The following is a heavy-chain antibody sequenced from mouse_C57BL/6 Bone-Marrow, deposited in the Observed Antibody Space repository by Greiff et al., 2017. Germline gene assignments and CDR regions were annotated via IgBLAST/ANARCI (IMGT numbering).Heavy chain of an antibody. D-gene: IGHD2-4*01. CDR1: GYTFTSYW. CDR2: IYPSDSET. J-gene: IGHJ2*01. CDR3: ARGGMGLRPYFDY. V-gene: IGHV1-61*01. Sequence: VHLQQPGAELVRPGSSVKLSCKASGYTFTSYWMDWVKQRPGQGLEWIGNIYPSDSETHYNQKFKDKATLTVDKSSSTAYMQLSSLTSEDSAVYYCARGGMGLRPYFDYWGQGTTRTVSS.